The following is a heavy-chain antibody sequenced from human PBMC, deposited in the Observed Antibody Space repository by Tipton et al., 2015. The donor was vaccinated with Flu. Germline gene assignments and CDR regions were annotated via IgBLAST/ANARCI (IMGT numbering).Heavy chain of an antibody. J-gene: IGHJ4*02. CDR3: ARDRVGTD. CDR1: GFIFGDDA. CDR2: IRSNSYTGTA. V-gene: IGHV3-49*03. D-gene: IGHD3-10*01. Sequence: SLRLSCTTSGFIFGDDAMSWFRQAPGKGLEWVGFIRSNSYTGTAEYAASVKGRFTISRDDSKNIAYLEMNNLRIEDTAVYYCARDRVGTDWGQGTLVTVSS.